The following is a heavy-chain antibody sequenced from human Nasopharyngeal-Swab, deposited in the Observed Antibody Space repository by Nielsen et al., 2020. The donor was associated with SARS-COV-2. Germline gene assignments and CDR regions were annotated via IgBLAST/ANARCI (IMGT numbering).Heavy chain of an antibody. D-gene: IGHD6-19*01. CDR1: GGSISSYY. CDR3: ARGSVAGDDY. V-gene: IGHV4-59*01. Sequence: SETLSLTCTVSGGSISSYYWSWIRQPPGKGLEWIGYIYYSGSTYYNPSLKSRVTISVDTSKNQFSLKLSSVTAADTAVYYCARGSVAGDDYWGQGTLVTVSS. CDR2: IYYSGST. J-gene: IGHJ4*02.